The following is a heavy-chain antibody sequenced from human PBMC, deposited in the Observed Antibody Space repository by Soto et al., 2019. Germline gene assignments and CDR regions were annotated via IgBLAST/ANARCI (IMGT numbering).Heavy chain of an antibody. D-gene: IGHD3-10*01. V-gene: IGHV4-39*01. CDR3: ASAHLYYYGSGSLFDY. J-gene: IGHJ4*02. CDR2: IYYSGST. CDR1: GGSISSSSYY. Sequence: PSETLSLTCTVSGGSISSSSYYWGWIRQPPGKGLEWIGSIYYSGSTYYNPSLKSRVTISVDTSKNQFSLKLSSVTAADTAVYYCASAHLYYYGSGSLFDYWGQGTLVTVSS.